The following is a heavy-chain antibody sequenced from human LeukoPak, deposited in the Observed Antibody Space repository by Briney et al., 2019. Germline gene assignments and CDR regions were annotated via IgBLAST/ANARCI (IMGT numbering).Heavy chain of an antibody. Sequence: GASVTVSCKASGYTFTRHAINWVRQAPGQGLERMGWINTNTGNPTYAQAFTGRFVFSLDTSVSTAHLQISSLKPDDTAIYYCARDPPGFELRKVYPTGYWGQGTLVTVSS. CDR1: GYTFTRHA. CDR2: INTNTGNP. CDR3: ARDPPGFELRKVYPTGY. D-gene: IGHD1-7*01. V-gene: IGHV7-4-1*02. J-gene: IGHJ4*02.